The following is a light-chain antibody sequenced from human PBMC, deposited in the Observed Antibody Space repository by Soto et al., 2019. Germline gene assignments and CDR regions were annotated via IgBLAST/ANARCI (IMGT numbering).Light chain of an antibody. J-gene: IGLJ1*01. CDR1: SSNIGAHYD. Sequence: QSVLTQPPSVSGAPGQRVTIACTGSSSNIGAHYDVHWYQHLPGTSPKVLIYGGTNRPSGVPDRFSGSKSGTSASLAITGLQAEDEADYYCQSYDRSLSGYVFGTGTKVTVL. CDR3: QSYDRSLSGYV. V-gene: IGLV1-40*01. CDR2: GGT.